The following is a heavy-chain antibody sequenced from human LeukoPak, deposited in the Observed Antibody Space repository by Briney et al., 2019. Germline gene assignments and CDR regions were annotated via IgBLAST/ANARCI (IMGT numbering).Heavy chain of an antibody. CDR1: GFAFSDYA. V-gene: IGHV3-23*01. J-gene: IGHJ4*02. CDR2: IIDSGGAT. Sequence: GGSLRLSCAASGFAFSDYAISWVRQAPGKGLEWVSAIIDSGGATYYADSVKGRFTISRDNSKNTLYLQMNSLRAEDTAVYYCAKEGQTVIYWGQGTLVTVSS. CDR3: AKEGQTVIY. D-gene: IGHD4-11*01.